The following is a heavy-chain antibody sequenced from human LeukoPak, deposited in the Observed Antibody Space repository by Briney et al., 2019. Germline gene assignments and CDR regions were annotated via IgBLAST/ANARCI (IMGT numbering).Heavy chain of an antibody. CDR3: ARDRGVVGQFDP. V-gene: IGHV3-7*04. J-gene: IGHJ5*02. CDR2: IKQDGSEK. Sequence: GGSLRLSCAASGFPFSSYWMSWVRQAPGKGLEWVANIKQDGSEKYYVDSVKGRFTISRDNAKNSLYLQMNSLRAEDTAVYYCARDRGVVGQFDPWGQGTLVTVSS. D-gene: IGHD2-15*01. CDR1: GFPFSSYW.